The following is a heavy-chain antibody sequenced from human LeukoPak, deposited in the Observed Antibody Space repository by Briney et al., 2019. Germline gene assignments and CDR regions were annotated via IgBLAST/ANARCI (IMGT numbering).Heavy chain of an antibody. D-gene: IGHD3-22*01. CDR3: AKGDNYYDSSGYPDY. Sequence: GGSLRLSCAASGFTFDDYAMHWVRQVPGKGLEWVSGISWNSGSIGYADSVKGRFTISRDNAKNSMYLQMNSLRAEDTALYYCAKGDNYYDSSGYPDYWGQGTLVTVSS. CDR1: GFTFDDYA. J-gene: IGHJ4*02. V-gene: IGHV3-9*01. CDR2: ISWNSGSI.